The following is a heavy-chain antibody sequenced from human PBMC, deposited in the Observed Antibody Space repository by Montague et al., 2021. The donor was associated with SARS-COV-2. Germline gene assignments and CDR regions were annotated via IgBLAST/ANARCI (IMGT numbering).Heavy chain of an antibody. J-gene: IGHJ5*01. V-gene: IGHV4-61*01. CDR3: ARQDAWAYCGDECYRGWFDS. D-gene: IGHD2-21*01. CDR2: ISNTGST. CDR1: GVTVSSHSYY. Sequence: SETLSLTCSVSGVTVSSHSYYWSWIRQPPGKGLEWIGYISNTGSTSYXTSLKSRVTISLDTSKNQFSLKLSSVTAADTAVYYCARQDAWAYCGDECYRGWFDSWGQGTLVTVSS.